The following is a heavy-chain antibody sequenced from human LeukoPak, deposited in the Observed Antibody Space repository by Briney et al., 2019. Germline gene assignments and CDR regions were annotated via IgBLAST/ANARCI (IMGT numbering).Heavy chain of an antibody. Sequence: GGSLRLSCAASGFTFSSYAMHWVRQAPGKGLEWVAVISYDGSNKYYADSVKGRFTTSRDNSKNTLYLQMNSLRAEDTAVYYCGQYLWGQGTLVTVSS. CDR3: GQYL. CDR2: ISYDGSNK. J-gene: IGHJ4*02. V-gene: IGHV3-30-3*01. D-gene: IGHD2/OR15-2a*01. CDR1: GFTFSSYA.